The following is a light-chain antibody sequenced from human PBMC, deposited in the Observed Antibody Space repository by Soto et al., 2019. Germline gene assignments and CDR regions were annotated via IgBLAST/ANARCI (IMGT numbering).Light chain of an antibody. J-gene: IGLJ2*01. CDR1: SSDVGGYNY. CDR3: SSYTSGSTHLV. CDR2: DVS. V-gene: IGLV2-14*01. Sequence: QSVLTQPASVSGSPGQSITISCTGTSSDVGGYNYVSWYQQHPGKAPKLMIYDVSNRPSGVSNRFSGSKSGNTASLTISGLQAEDEADYYCSSYTSGSTHLVFGGGTKVTVL.